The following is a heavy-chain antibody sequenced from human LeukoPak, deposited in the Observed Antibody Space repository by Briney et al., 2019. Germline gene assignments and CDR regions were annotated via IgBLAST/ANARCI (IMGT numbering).Heavy chain of an antibody. D-gene: IGHD2-15*01. V-gene: IGHV3-23*01. CDR1: GFTFSNYG. CDR3: AKKGYYCSSGSCYPVDAFDI. J-gene: IGHJ3*02. Sequence: GGTLRLSCEASGFTFSNYGMSWVRQAPGKGLEWVSAISGSGGNTYYADSVKGRFTISRDNSKNTLYLQMNSLRVEDTAVYYCAKKGYYCSSGSCYPVDAFDIWGQGTMVSVSS. CDR2: ISGSGGNT.